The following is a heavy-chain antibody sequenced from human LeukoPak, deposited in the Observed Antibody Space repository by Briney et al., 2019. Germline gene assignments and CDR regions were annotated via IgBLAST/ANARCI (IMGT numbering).Heavy chain of an antibody. V-gene: IGHV3-48*03. CDR3: VRDYYYGLDV. CDR2: ISSSGSTI. CDR1: GFTFSSYE. Sequence: GGSLRLSCAASGFTFSSYEMNWVRQAPGKGLEWVSYISSSGSTIYYADSVKGRFTISRDNAKNTLHLQMNSLRADDTALYYCVRDYYYGLDVWGQGTTVTVSS. J-gene: IGHJ6*02.